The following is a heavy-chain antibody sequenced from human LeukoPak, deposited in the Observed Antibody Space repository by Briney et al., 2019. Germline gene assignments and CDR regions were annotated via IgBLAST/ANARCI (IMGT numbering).Heavy chain of an antibody. D-gene: IGHD2-2*01. J-gene: IGHJ3*02. CDR3: ARDLPPVVPAAIKRSDAFDI. CDR2: IYYSGST. CDR1: GFTFSSYA. Sequence: LRLSCAASGFTFSSYAMSWVRQPPGKGLEWIGYIYYSGSTYYNPSLKSRVTISVDTSKNQFSLKLSSVTAADTAVYYCARDLPPVVPAAIKRSDAFDIWGQGTMVTVSS. V-gene: IGHV4-30-4*08.